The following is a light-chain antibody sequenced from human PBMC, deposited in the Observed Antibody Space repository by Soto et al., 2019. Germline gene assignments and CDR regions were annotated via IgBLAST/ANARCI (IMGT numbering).Light chain of an antibody. J-gene: IGKJ3*01. Sequence: DIQMTQSPSSLSASVGDRATITCQASHDITSYLNWYQHKPGKPPMLLIYDASILEAGVPSRFSGGGCGTDFTFTISSLQPEDVATYYCQKCDYPPIFGPGTTVDLK. CDR2: DAS. CDR1: HDITSY. V-gene: IGKV1-33*01. CDR3: QKCDYPPI.